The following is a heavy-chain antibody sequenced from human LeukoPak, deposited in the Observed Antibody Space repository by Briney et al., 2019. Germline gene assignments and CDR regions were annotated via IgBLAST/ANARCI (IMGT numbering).Heavy chain of an antibody. CDR3: ARERQNKDFWSGGDY. Sequence: PGGSLRLSCAASGFTFSTYWMSWVRQAPGKGLEWVANIKQDGSEKYYVDSVKGRFTISRDNPENSLYLQMNTLRPEDTAVYYCARERQNKDFWSGGDYWGQGTLVTVSS. D-gene: IGHD3-3*01. CDR1: GFTFSTYW. V-gene: IGHV3-7*01. CDR2: IKQDGSEK. J-gene: IGHJ4*02.